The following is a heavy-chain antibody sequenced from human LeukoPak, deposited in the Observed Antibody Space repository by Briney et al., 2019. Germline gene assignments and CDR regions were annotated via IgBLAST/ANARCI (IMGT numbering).Heavy chain of an antibody. CDR3: AKDPTHYRVWDDYDSTVLSY. V-gene: IGHV3-23*01. Sequence: PGGSLRLSCAASGFTFSSYAMSWVRQAPGKGLEWVSAISGSGGSTYYADAVKGRFTFSRENSKNTLYLQMNSLRAADTAVYYCAKDPTHYRVWDDYDSTVLSYWGQGTLVTVSS. CDR1: GFTFSSYA. D-gene: IGHD3-22*01. J-gene: IGHJ4*02. CDR2: ISGSGGST.